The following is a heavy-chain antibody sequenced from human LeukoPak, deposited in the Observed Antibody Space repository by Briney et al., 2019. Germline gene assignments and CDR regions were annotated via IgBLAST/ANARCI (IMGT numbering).Heavy chain of an antibody. CDR1: GFTFTDYS. CDR3: ARDRPYYGSGSYDYYYYMDV. V-gene: IGHV3-21*04. D-gene: IGHD3-10*01. CDR2: ISVVSTYK. J-gene: IGHJ6*03. Sequence: GGSLRLSCAASGFTFTDYSMNGVRQAPGKRLEWVSSISVVSTYKNYADSVKGRFTISRDNSKNTLYLQMNSLRAEDTAVYYCARDRPYYGSGSYDYYYYMDVWAKGTTVTVSS.